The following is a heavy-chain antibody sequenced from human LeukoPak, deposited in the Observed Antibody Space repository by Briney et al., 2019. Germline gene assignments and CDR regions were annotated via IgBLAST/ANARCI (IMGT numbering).Heavy chain of an antibody. J-gene: IGHJ4*02. CDR2: ISSSSSTI. V-gene: IGHV3-48*02. Sequence: PGGSLRLSCAASGFTFSSYSMNCVGQAPGKGLEWVSYISSSSSTIYYADSVKGRFTISRDNAKNSLYLQMNSLRDEDTAVYYCARVTMVQGVIITSGYFDYWGQGTLVTVSS. CDR1: GFTFSSYS. D-gene: IGHD3-10*01. CDR3: ARVTMVQGVIITSGYFDY.